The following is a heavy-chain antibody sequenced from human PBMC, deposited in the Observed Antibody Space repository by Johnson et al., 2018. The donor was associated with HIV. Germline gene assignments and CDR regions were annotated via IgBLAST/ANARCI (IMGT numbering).Heavy chain of an antibody. CDR1: GFTFSSFA. D-gene: IGHD2-15*01. V-gene: IGHV3-23*04. J-gene: IGHJ3*01. CDR3: AKSSRVATTFDAFDF. Sequence: VQLVESGGGLVQPGGSLRLSCAASGFTFSSFAMSWVRQAPGKGLEWVSGISSIGGSTYYADSVKGRFTISRDNSKNTLYLQMNSLRAEDTAVYYCAKSSRVATTFDAFDFWGQGTMVTVSS. CDR2: ISSIGGST.